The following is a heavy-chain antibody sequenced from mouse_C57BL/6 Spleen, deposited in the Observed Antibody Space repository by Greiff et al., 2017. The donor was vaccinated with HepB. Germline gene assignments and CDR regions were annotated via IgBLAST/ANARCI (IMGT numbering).Heavy chain of an antibody. CDR3: ARYDYEGWFAY. J-gene: IGHJ3*01. Sequence: VQLQQSGAELVRPGASVKLSCKASGYTFTDYYINWVKQRPGQGLEWIARIYPGSGNTYYNEKFKGKATLTAEKSSSTAYMQLSSLTSEDSAVYFCARYDYEGWFAYWGQGTLVTVSA. D-gene: IGHD2-4*01. CDR1: GYTFTDYY. V-gene: IGHV1-76*01. CDR2: IYPGSGNT.